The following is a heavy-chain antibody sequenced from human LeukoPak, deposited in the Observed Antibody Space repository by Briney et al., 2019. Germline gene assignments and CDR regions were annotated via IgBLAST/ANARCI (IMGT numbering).Heavy chain of an antibody. V-gene: IGHV3-74*01. D-gene: IGHD3-10*01. Sequence: GGSLRLSCAASGFTFSSYWMHWVRQVPGKGLVWVSRIYSDGSNTRYADSVKGRFTISRDNAKNTLYLQMNSLRAEDTAVYYCARDRYYYGSGDDAFDIWGQGTMVTVSS. CDR2: IYSDGSNT. J-gene: IGHJ3*02. CDR1: GFTFSSYW. CDR3: ARDRYYYGSGDDAFDI.